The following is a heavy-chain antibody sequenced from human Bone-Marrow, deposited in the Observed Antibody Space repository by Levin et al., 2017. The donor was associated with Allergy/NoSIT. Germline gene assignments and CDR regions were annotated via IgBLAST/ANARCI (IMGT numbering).Heavy chain of an antibody. CDR3: ASLRAPADGYHAFYFVS. CDR2: ISGSGAK. D-gene: IGHD3-16*01. V-gene: IGHV3-23*01. J-gene: IGHJ4*02. CDR1: GFTFDNYA. Sequence: PGGSLRLSCAASGFTFDNYAMSWVRRAPGKGLEWVSIISGSGAKYYADSVHGRFTISRDNSRNTVDLEMDSLRVEDTATYFCASLRAPADGYHAFYFVSWGQGVPVTVSS.